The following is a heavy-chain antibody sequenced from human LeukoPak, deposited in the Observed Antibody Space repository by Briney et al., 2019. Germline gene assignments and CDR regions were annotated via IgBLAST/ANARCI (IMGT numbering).Heavy chain of an antibody. D-gene: IGHD6-13*01. Sequence: GGSLRLSCAASGFTFSSYSTNWVRQAPGKGLEWVSSISSSSSYIYYADSVKGRFTISRDNAKNSLYLQMNSLRAEDTAVYYCARDPQQLTTLPDYWGQGTLVTVSS. V-gene: IGHV3-21*03. CDR2: ISSSSSYI. J-gene: IGHJ4*02. CDR3: ARDPQQLTTLPDY. CDR1: GFTFSSYS.